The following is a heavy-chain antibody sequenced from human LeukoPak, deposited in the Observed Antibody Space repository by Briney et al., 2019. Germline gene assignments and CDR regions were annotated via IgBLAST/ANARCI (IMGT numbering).Heavy chain of an antibody. V-gene: IGHV3-23*01. CDR2: ISGSGGKT. CDR3: AKDCVYYYDSSGPDSFDY. Sequence: PGGSLRLSCAASGFAFNIYAMNWVRQAPGKGLEWVSGISGSGGKTYYADSVKGRFTISRDNSKNTLYLQMDSLRAEDTAVYYCAKDCVYYYDSSGPDSFDYWGQGTLVTVSS. D-gene: IGHD3-22*01. CDR1: GFAFNIYA. J-gene: IGHJ4*02.